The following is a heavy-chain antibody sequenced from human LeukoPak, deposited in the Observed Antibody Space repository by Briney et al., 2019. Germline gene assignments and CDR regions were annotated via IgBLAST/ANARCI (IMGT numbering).Heavy chain of an antibody. J-gene: IGHJ2*01. CDR1: GFTFSSYW. V-gene: IGHV3-7*01. CDR3: ARAPSLGYDSSGYYWGWYFDL. Sequence: GGSLRLSCAASGFTFSSYWMSWVRQAPGKGLEWVANIKQDGSEKYYVDSVKGRFAISRDNAKNSLYPQMNSLRAEDTAVYYCARAPSLGYDSSGYYWGWYFDLWGRGTLVTVSS. CDR2: IKQDGSEK. D-gene: IGHD3-22*01.